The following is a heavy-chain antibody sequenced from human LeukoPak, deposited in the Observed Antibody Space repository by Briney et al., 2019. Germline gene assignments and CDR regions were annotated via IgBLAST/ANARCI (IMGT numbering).Heavy chain of an antibody. D-gene: IGHD5-12*01. CDR1: GFTFSSYS. CDR3: AKDLTVVATTPSDY. V-gene: IGHV3-23*01. Sequence: PGGSLRLSCAASGFTFSSYSMSWVRQAPGKGLEWVSAISGSGGSTYYADSVKGRFTISRDNSKNTLYLQMNSLRAEDTAVYYCAKDLTVVATTPSDYWGQGTLVTVSS. J-gene: IGHJ4*02. CDR2: ISGSGGST.